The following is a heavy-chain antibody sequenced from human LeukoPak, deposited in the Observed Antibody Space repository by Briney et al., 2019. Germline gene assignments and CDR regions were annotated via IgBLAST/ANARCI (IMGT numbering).Heavy chain of an antibody. CDR1: GGSISSGDYY. Sequence: PSETLSLTCTVSGGSISSGDYYWSWIRQPPGKGLEWIGYIYYSGSTYYNPSLKSRVTISVDTSKNQFSLKLSSVTAADTAVYYCARDYPTYYYDSAAFDIWGQGTMVTVSS. CDR3: ARDYPTYYYDSAAFDI. J-gene: IGHJ3*02. CDR2: IYYSGST. V-gene: IGHV4-30-4*01. D-gene: IGHD3-22*01.